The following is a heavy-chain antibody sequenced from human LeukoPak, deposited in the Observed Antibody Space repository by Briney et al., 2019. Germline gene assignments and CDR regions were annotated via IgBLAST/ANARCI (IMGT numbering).Heavy chain of an antibody. CDR2: IYYTGST. Sequence: SETLSLTCTVSGGYIRSYYWSWIRLPPGKGLECIGSIYYTGSTNYNPSLKSRVSMSVDTSKNQFSLKLSSVTAADTAVYYCARDREVRGVILGYFDYWGQGTLVTVSS. V-gene: IGHV4-59*01. J-gene: IGHJ4*02. D-gene: IGHD3-10*01. CDR3: ARDREVRGVILGYFDY. CDR1: GGYIRSYY.